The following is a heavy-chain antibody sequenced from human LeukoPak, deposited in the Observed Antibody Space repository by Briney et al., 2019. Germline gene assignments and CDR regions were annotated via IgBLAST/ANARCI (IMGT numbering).Heavy chain of an antibody. CDR1: GGSISSYY. D-gene: IGHD3-10*01. J-gene: IGHJ4*02. Sequence: SETLSLTCTVSGGSISSYYWSWIRQPPGKGLEWIGYIYYSGSTNYNPSLTSRVTISVDTSKNQFSLKLSSVTAADTAVYYCARRSGRFLYYFDYWGQGTLVTVSS. V-gene: IGHV4-59*01. CDR3: ARRSGRFLYYFDY. CDR2: IYYSGST.